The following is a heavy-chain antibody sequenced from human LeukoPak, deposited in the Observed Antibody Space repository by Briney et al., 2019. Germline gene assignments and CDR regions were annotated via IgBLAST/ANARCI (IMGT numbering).Heavy chain of an antibody. CDR1: GFTVSSNY. Sequence: GGSLKLSCAASGFTVSSNYMSWVRQAPGKGLDWVSLIYSDGSTYYADSVKGRFTISRDNSKNTLYLQMNSLRAEDTAVYYCAHSGSYLAPFDYWGQGTLVTVSS. D-gene: IGHD1-26*01. J-gene: IGHJ4*02. V-gene: IGHV3-53*01. CDR2: IYSDGST. CDR3: AHSGSYLAPFDY.